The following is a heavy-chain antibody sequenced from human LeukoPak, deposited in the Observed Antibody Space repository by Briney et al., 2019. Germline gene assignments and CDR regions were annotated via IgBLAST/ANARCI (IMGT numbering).Heavy chain of an antibody. J-gene: IGHJ6*02. D-gene: IGHD3-22*01. CDR3: AKWYYDSSGLYYYYGMDV. CDR2: IRGSGGST. CDR1: GFTFSSYA. Sequence: GGSLRLSCAASGFTFSSYAMSWVRQAPGKELEWVSAIRGSGGSTYYADSVKGRFTISRDNSKNTLYLQMNSLRAEDTAVYYCAKWYYDSSGLYYYYGMDVWGQGTTVTVSS. V-gene: IGHV3-23*01.